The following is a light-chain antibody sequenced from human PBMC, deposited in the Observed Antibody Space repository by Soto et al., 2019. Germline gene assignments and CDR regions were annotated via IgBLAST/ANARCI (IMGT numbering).Light chain of an antibody. CDR1: QGVLFSSNSQNY. CDR2: WAS. V-gene: IGKV4-1*01. CDR3: QHYYTHSYP. J-gene: IGKJ2*01. Sequence: DIVMTQSPESLAVSLGERATINCKASQGVLFSSNSQNYLAWYQQKPGQPPKLLISWASARESGVPDRFSGSGSGTDFTLTISSLQAEDVAVYYCQHYYTHSYPFGQGTRLEIK.